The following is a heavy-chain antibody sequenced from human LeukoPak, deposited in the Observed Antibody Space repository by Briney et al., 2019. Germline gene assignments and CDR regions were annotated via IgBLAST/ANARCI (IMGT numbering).Heavy chain of an antibody. CDR3: ARERYCSSTSCYIGRAFDI. D-gene: IGHD2-2*02. CDR2: IYTSGST. CDR1: GGSISSYY. J-gene: IGHJ3*02. V-gene: IGHV4-4*07. Sequence: SETLSLACTVSGGSISSYYWSWIRQPAGKGLEWIGRIYTSGSTNYNPSLKSRVTMSVDTSKNQFSLKLSSVTSADTAVYYCARERYCSSTSCYIGRAFDIWGQGTMVTVSS.